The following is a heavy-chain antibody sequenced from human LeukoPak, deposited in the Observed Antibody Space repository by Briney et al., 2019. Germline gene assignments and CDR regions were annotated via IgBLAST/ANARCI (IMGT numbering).Heavy chain of an antibody. CDR1: GFTISSNY. D-gene: IGHD3-9*01. CDR2: IYSGGST. V-gene: IGHV3-53*01. J-gene: IGHJ4*02. CDR3: ARGINYDTMTGYSISDY. Sequence: GGSLSLTCAASGFTISSNYMSWVRQAPGKGLEWVSVIYSGGSTYYADSVKGRFTISRDNSKNTLYLQMNSLRAEDTAVYYCARGINYDTMTGYSISDYWGQGTLVTVSS.